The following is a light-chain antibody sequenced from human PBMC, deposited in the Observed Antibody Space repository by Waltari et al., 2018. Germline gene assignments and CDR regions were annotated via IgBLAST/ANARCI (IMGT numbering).Light chain of an antibody. CDR3: QQYNIRPPDT. CDR2: GAS. J-gene: IGKJ2*01. Sequence: EIVMTQYPATMSVSPWERATLSCRAGQSVKSNLACYQHKPGQAPRLLIDGASTRVTGSPARFSGSGSGTEFTLTISSLQSEDSAVYFCQQYNIRPPDTFGQGTKLEIK. V-gene: IGKV3-15*01. CDR1: QSVKSN.